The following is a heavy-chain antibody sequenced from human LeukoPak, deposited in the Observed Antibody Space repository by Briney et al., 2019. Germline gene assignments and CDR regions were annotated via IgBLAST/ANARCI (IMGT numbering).Heavy chain of an antibody. V-gene: IGHV3-66*01. CDR2: FYSSGGT. CDR1: GFTVSSNY. Sequence: GGSLRLSCAASGFTVSSNYMNWVRRAPGKGLEWVSVFYSSGGTYYADSVKGRFTVSRDNSKNTLYLQMNSLRAEDTAVYYCARGIAVAARPSHFDYWGQGTLVTVSS. D-gene: IGHD2-15*01. J-gene: IGHJ4*02. CDR3: ARGIAVAARPSHFDY.